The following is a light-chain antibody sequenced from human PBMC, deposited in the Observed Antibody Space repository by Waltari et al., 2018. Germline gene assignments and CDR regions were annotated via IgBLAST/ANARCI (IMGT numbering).Light chain of an antibody. Sequence: QSVLTQPPSVSGAPGQRVTFSCTGSSPNIGAGYDVHWYQPLPGTAPKLLIYGNSNRPSGVPDRFSGSKSGTSASLAITGLQAEDEADYYCQSYDSSSVVFGGGTKLTVL. V-gene: IGLV1-40*01. CDR1: SPNIGAGYD. CDR3: QSYDSSSVV. J-gene: IGLJ2*01. CDR2: GNS.